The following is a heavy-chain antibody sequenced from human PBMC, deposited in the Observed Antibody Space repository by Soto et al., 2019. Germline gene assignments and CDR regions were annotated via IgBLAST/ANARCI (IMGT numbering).Heavy chain of an antibody. D-gene: IGHD6-13*01. V-gene: IGHV1-69*01. J-gene: IGHJ6*02. CDR3: AREMSPQLVKFMDV. Sequence: QVQLVQSGAEVKKPGSSVKVSCKASGGTFSSYAISWVRQAPGQGLEWMGGIIPIFGTANYAQKFQGRVKINADESTSTGYNELSSLRSEDTAVYYWAREMSPQLVKFMDVWGQGTTVTVSS. CDR1: GGTFSSYA. CDR2: IIPIFGTA.